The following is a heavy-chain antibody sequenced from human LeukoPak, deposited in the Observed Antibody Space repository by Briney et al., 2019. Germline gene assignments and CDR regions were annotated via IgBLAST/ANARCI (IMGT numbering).Heavy chain of an antibody. Sequence: PGGSLRLSCAASGFTFSNYAMSWVRQAPGKGLEWVSAVSGRDTSTHYTHSVKGRFTISRDNSKNTLYLQMNSLSAEDTAIYYCAKWGDYDVLTGYYDSDYWGQGTLVTVSS. CDR3: AKWGDYDVLTGYYDSDY. CDR2: VSGRDTST. CDR1: GFTFSNYA. J-gene: IGHJ4*02. V-gene: IGHV3-23*01. D-gene: IGHD3-9*01.